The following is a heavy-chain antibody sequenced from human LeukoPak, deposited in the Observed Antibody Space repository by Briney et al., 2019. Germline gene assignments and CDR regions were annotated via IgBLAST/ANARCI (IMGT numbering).Heavy chain of an antibody. CDR1: GFTFSSYA. J-gene: IGHJ4*02. D-gene: IGHD6-19*01. V-gene: IGHV3-23*01. CDR3: AKITLGSGWRFDY. Sequence: GGSLRLSCAASGFTFSSYAMSLVRQAPGKGLEWVSAISGSGGSTYYADSVKGRFTISRDNSKNTLYMQMNSLRAEDTAVYYCAKITLGSGWRFDYWGQGTLVTVSS. CDR2: ISGSGGST.